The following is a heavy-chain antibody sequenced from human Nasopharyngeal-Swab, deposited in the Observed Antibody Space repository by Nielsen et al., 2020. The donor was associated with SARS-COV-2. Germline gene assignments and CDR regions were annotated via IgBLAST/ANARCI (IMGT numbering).Heavy chain of an antibody. D-gene: IGHD5-24*01. CDR2: IYYSGST. J-gene: IGHJ2*01. Sequence: SETLSLTCTVSGGSIGSYYWSWIRQPPGKGLEWIGYIYYSGSTNYNPSLKSRVTISVDTSKNQFSLKLSSVTAADTAVYYCARDPRGWLQLPHWYFDLWGRGTLVTVSS. CDR1: GGSIGSYY. V-gene: IGHV4-59*13. CDR3: ARDPRGWLQLPHWYFDL.